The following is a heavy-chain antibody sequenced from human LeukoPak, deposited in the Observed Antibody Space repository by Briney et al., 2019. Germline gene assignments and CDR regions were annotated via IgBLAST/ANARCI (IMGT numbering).Heavy chain of an antibody. J-gene: IGHJ4*02. CDR2: MNPNSGNT. CDR1: GYTFTSYD. Sequence: ASVTVSCKASGYTFTSYDINWVRQATGQGLEWMGWMNPNSGNTGYAQKFQGRVTMTRNTSISTAYMELSSLRSEDTAVYYCARSPDILTGFTFQDYWGQGTLVTVSS. CDR3: ARSPDILTGFTFQDY. V-gene: IGHV1-8*01. D-gene: IGHD3-9*01.